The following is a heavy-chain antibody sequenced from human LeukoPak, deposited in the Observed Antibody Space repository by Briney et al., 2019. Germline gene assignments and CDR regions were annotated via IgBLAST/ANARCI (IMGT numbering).Heavy chain of an antibody. Sequence: PGGSLRLSCAASGFTFSNSWMHWVRQAPGKGLVWVSRINTDGSSTTYADSVKGRFTISRDNAKNSLYLQMNSLRAEDTAVYYCAKEGGFGGLWFGNYMDVWGKGTTVTVSS. D-gene: IGHD3-10*01. CDR3: AKEGGFGGLWFGNYMDV. V-gene: IGHV3-74*01. CDR1: GFTFSNSW. J-gene: IGHJ6*03. CDR2: INTDGSST.